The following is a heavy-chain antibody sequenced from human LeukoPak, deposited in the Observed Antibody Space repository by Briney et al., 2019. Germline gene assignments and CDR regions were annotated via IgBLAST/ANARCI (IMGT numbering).Heavy chain of an antibody. J-gene: IGHJ4*02. CDR1: GASITSSNYY. D-gene: IGHD6-13*01. CDR3: ARSRRSWSTFDY. V-gene: IGHV4-39*07. Sequence: PSETLSLTCAVSGASITSSNYYWGWVRQSPGKGLEWIGNIYSSGNTYYNASLKSRLTISVDTSKNQFSLKLTSVTAADTAVYYCARSRRSWSTFDYWGQGTLVTVSS. CDR2: IYSSGNT.